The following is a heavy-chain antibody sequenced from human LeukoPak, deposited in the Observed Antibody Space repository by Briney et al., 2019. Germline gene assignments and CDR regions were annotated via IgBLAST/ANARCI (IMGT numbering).Heavy chain of an antibody. V-gene: IGHV4-59*01. D-gene: IGHD2-8*01. J-gene: IGHJ4*02. CDR1: GASINNYY. CDR3: TRVVNGGHFDY. Sequence: PSETLSLTCAVSGASINNYYWTWIRQPPGKGLEGIGYVYHTGASGYHPSLKSRVAMSLDTSKNQVSLNLRSVTAADTAVYFCTRVVNGGHFDYWGQGTLVTVSS. CDR2: VYHTGAS.